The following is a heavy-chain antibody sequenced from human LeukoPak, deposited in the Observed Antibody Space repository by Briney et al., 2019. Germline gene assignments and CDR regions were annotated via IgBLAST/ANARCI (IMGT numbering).Heavy chain of an antibody. CDR2: IYYSGST. J-gene: IGHJ6*02. V-gene: IGHV4-59*12. CDR3: ARAVLRFLEWFGKDYYYGMDV. CDR1: GGSISSYY. Sequence: PSETLSLTCTVSGGSISSYYWSWIRQPPGKGLEWIGYIYYSGSTNYNPSLKSRVTISVDTSKNQFSLKLSSVTAADTAVYYCARAVLRFLEWFGKDYYYGMDVWGQGTTVTVSS. D-gene: IGHD3-3*01.